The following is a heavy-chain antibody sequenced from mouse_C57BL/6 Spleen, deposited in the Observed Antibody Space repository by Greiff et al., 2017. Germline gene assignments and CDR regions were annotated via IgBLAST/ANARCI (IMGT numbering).Heavy chain of an antibody. J-gene: IGHJ4*01. Sequence: VQLQQSGPVLVKPGASVKMSCKASGYTFTDYYMNWVKQSHGKSLEWIGVINPYNGGTSYNQKFKGKATLTVDKSSSTAYMELNSLTSEDSAVYYCARSEGGYYSLPMGYWGQGTSVTVSS. D-gene: IGHD2-12*01. V-gene: IGHV1-19*01. CDR3: ARSEGGYYSLPMGY. CDR1: GYTFTDYY. CDR2: INPYNGGT.